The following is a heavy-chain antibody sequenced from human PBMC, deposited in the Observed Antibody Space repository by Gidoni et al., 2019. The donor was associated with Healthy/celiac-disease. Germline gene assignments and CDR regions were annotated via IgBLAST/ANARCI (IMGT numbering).Heavy chain of an antibody. Sequence: QVQLVESGGGVVQPGRSLRLSCAASGFTFSSYGMHWVRQAPGKGLEWVAVIWYDGSNKYYADSVKGRFTISRDNSKNTLYLQMNSLRAEDTAVYYCARDRKPGPQETIFGVVDYWGQGTLVTVSS. J-gene: IGHJ4*02. D-gene: IGHD3-3*01. CDR2: IWYDGSNK. V-gene: IGHV3-33*01. CDR1: GFTFSSYG. CDR3: ARDRKPGPQETIFGVVDY.